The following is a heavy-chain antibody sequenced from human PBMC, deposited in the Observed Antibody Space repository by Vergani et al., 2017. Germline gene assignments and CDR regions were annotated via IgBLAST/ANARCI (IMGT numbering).Heavy chain of an antibody. V-gene: IGHV3-21*01. Sequence: EVQLVESGGGLVKPGGSLRLSCAASGFTFSSYSMNWVRQAPGKGLEWVSSISSSSSYIYYADSVKGRFTISRDNAKNSLYLQMNSLRAEDTAVYYCASLLEYYYDTSWSFDYWGQGTLVTVSS. CDR2: ISSSSSYI. CDR1: GFTFSSYS. CDR3: ASLLEYYYDTSWSFDY. J-gene: IGHJ4*02. D-gene: IGHD3-22*01.